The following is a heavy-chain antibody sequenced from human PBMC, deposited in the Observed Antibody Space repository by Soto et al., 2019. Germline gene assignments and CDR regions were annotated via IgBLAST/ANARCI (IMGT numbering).Heavy chain of an antibody. CDR3: ARSHSSGHYYYYMDV. Sequence: SETLSLTCAVSGGSISSSNWWSWVRQPPGKGLEWIGEIYHSGSTNYNPSLKSRVTISVDKSKNQFSLKLSSVTAADTAVYYCARSHSSGHYYYYMDVWGKGTTVTVSS. D-gene: IGHD3-22*01. CDR2: IYHSGST. CDR1: GGSISSSNW. J-gene: IGHJ6*03. V-gene: IGHV4-4*02.